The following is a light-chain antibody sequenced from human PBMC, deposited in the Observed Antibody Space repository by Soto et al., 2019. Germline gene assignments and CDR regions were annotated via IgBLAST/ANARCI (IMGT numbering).Light chain of an antibody. CDR1: QTIFYTSSNMNY. CDR2: WAS. Sequence: DIVLTQSPDSLAVSLGERATIHCKSSQTIFYTSSNMNYLAWYQQRPGQPPKLLIYWASDRESGVPNRFSGSGSGTDFTLTISGLQAEDVAVYYCQQYYSTPFTFGPGTRLDIK. CDR3: QQYYSTPFT. V-gene: IGKV4-1*01. J-gene: IGKJ3*01.